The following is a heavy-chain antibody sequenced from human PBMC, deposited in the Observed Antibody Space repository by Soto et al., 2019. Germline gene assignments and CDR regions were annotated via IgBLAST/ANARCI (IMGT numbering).Heavy chain of an antibody. J-gene: IGHJ4*02. CDR3: ARGLITGSHYSGGWYYFDS. CDR1: GGSVSSGSYY. V-gene: IGHV4-61*01. CDR2: IYYSGST. D-gene: IGHD6-19*01. Sequence: SETLSLTCTVSGGSVSSGSYYWSWIRQPPGKGLEWIGYIYYSGSTNYNPSLKSRVIISVDTSKNQFSLKVSSVTAADTAVYYCARGLITGSHYSGGWYYFDSWGQGTQVTVSS.